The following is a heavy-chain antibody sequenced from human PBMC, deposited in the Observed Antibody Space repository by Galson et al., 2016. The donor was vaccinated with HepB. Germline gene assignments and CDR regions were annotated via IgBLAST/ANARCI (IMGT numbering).Heavy chain of an antibody. CDR2: IDHIGRYT. Sequence: GLEWVSGIDHIGRYTYYAESVKGRFTISRDNSKNTLFLQMNSLRAADTAVYYCVQYSVDSAAFRMNYWGQGTLVTVSS. V-gene: IGHV3-23*01. D-gene: IGHD2-21*02. J-gene: IGHJ4*02. CDR3: VQYSVDSAAFRMNY.